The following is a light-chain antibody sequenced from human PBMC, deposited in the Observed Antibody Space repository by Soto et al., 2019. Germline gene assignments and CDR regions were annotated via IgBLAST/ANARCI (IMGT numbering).Light chain of an antibody. V-gene: IGKV3-20*01. CDR1: QSVSSSY. J-gene: IGKJ3*01. Sequence: EIVLTQSPGSLSLSPGERATLSCRASQSVSSSYLAWYQQKPGQAPRLLIYGASSRATGIPDRFSGRGSGTDFTLTISRLEPEDFAVYYCQQYGRSPVTFGPGTKVDIK. CDR2: GAS. CDR3: QQYGRSPVT.